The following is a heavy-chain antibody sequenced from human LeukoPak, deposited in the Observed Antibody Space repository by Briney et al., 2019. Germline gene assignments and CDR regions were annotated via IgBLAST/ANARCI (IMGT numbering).Heavy chain of an antibody. V-gene: IGHV3-21*01. D-gene: IGHD2-15*01. CDR3: ARVDPVVAETYFDY. CDR2: ISSSSSYI. J-gene: IGHJ4*02. Sequence: GGSLRLSCAASGFTFSSYSMNWVRQAPGKGLEWVSSISSSSSYIYYADSVKGRFTISRDNAKNSLYLQINSLRAEDTAVYYCARVDPVVAETYFDYWGQGTLVTVSS. CDR1: GFTFSSYS.